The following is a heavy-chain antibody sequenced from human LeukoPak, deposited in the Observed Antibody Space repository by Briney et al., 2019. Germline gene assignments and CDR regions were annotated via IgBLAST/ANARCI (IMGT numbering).Heavy chain of an antibody. CDR3: ARAGGQFYYGSGTTGGYFDY. Sequence: GGSLRLSCAVSGFTFSTNYMTWVRQAPGKGLEWVSDVYSGGATYYADSVKGRFTIYRDISNNIVYLQMNSPRAEDTAVYYCARAGGQFYYGSGTTGGYFDYWGQGTLVTVSS. V-gene: IGHV3-53*01. J-gene: IGHJ4*02. CDR2: VYSGGAT. CDR1: GFTFSTNY. D-gene: IGHD3-10*01.